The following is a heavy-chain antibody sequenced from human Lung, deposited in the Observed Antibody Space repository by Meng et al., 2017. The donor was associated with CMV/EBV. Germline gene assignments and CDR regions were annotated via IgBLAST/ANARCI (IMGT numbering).Heavy chain of an antibody. D-gene: IGHD2-15*01. CDR2: FVNYVDT. CDR3: ASGTPGRSYCDY. Sequence: QVEVVQSGAEMKRPGASVKVSCTASHYTFTGYGVSWFRQAPGQGLEWMGWFVNYVDTYPAPKFQGRVTMTTDTHTNTAFMELRSLTSDDTAVYYCASGTPGRSYCDYWGQGTLVTVSS. J-gene: IGHJ4*02. CDR1: HYTFTGYG. V-gene: IGHV1-18*01.